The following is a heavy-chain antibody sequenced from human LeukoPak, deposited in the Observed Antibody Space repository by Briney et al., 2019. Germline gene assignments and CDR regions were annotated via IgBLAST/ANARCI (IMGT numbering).Heavy chain of an antibody. D-gene: IGHD4-17*01. J-gene: IGHJ4*02. Sequence: PGGSLRLSCAASGFTISTYGMHWVRQAPGKGLEWVAFIRYDGSNKYYADSVKGRFTISRDNSKNTLYLQMNSLRAEDTAVYYCAKDNYDYGDYDGGDYWGQGTLVTVSS. CDR3: AKDNYDYGDYDGGDY. CDR1: GFTISTYG. V-gene: IGHV3-30*02. CDR2: IRYDGSNK.